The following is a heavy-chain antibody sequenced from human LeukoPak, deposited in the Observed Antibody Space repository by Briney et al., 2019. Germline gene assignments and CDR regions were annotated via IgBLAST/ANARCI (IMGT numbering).Heavy chain of an antibody. D-gene: IGHD2-15*01. J-gene: IGHJ4*02. V-gene: IGHV3-30*02. CDR1: GFTFSTYG. Sequence: GGSLRLSCAASGFTFSTYGMHWVHQAPGKGLEWVAFIRYDESNKYYADSVKGRFTISRDNSKNTLYLQMNSLRAEDTAVYYCAKARCSGGTCFSDFFDHWGQGTLATVSS. CDR3: AKARCSGGTCFSDFFDH. CDR2: IRYDESNK.